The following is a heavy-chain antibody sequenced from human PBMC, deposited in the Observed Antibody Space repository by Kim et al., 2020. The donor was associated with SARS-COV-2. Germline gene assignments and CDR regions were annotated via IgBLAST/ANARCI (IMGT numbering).Heavy chain of an antibody. CDR1: GGSISSSSYY. V-gene: IGHV4-39*01. J-gene: IGHJ4*02. CDR3: ARQMSAGGEADYGFDY. CDR2: IYYSGST. Sequence: SETLSLTCTVSGGSISSSSYYWGWIRQPPGKGLEWIGSIYYSGSTYYNPSLKSRVTISVDTSKNQFSLKLSSVTAADTAVYSCARQMSAGGEADYGFDYWGQGTLFTVSS. D-gene: IGHD4-17*01.